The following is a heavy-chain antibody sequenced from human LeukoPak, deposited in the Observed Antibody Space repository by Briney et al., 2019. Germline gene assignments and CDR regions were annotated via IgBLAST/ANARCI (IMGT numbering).Heavy chain of an antibody. J-gene: IGHJ6*02. CDR3: ARGDIVIVPAANIHYYYGMDV. Sequence: GGSLRLSCAASGFTFSSYGMHWVRQAPGKGLEWVAVIWYDGSNKYYADSVQGRFTISRDNSKNTLYLQMNSLRAEDTAVYYCARGDIVIVPAANIHYYYGMDVWGQGTTVTVSS. V-gene: IGHV3-30*19. CDR1: GFTFSSYG. CDR2: IWYDGSNK. D-gene: IGHD2-2*01.